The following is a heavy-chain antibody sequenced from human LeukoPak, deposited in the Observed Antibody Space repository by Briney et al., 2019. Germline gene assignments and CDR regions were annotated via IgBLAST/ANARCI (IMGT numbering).Heavy chain of an antibody. J-gene: IGHJ3*02. Sequence: GGSLRLSCAASGFTFSSYEMNWFRQAPAKGLERVSYISWSGTTIYYADSVKGRFTLSRDNAKNSLYLQMNSLRVEDTAVYYCARGRSGGLVDAFDIWGQGTMVTVSS. CDR3: ARGRSGGLVDAFDI. CDR1: GFTFSSYE. CDR2: ISWSGTTI. V-gene: IGHV3-48*03. D-gene: IGHD3-16*01.